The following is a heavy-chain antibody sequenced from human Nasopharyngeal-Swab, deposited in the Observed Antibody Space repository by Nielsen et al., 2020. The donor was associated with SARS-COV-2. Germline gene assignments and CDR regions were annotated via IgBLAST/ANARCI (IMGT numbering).Heavy chain of an antibody. V-gene: IGHV4-59*01. CDR3: AREGSTSPWNGYYYGMDV. CDR1: GGSISSDF. Sequence: GSLRLSCSVSGGSISSDFWSWIRQPPGKGLEWIGYIYYSGSTNYNPSLKSRVTISVDTSKNQFSLKLSSVTAADTAVYYCAREGSTSPWNGYYYGMDVWGQGTTVTVSS. J-gene: IGHJ6*02. CDR2: IYYSGST. D-gene: IGHD2-2*01.